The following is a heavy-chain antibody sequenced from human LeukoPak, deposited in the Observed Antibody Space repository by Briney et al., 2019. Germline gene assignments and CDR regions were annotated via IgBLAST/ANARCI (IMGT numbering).Heavy chain of an antibody. CDR2: IYYSGST. Sequence: SETLSLTCTVSGGSISSSSYYWGWIRQPPGKGLEWIGSIYYSGSTYYNPSLKSRVTISVDTSKNQFSLKLSSVTAADTAVYYCARHWVSYRTKTPFDYWGQGTLVTVSS. J-gene: IGHJ4*02. CDR3: ARHWVSYRTKTPFDY. V-gene: IGHV4-39*01. D-gene: IGHD5-18*01. CDR1: GGSISSSSYY.